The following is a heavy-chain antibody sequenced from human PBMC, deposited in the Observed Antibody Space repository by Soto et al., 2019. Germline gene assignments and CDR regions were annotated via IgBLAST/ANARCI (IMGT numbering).Heavy chain of an antibody. CDR2: IYYTGST. Sequence: QVQLQESGPGLVKPSETLSLTCTVSGGSISRYYWSWIRQPPGKGLEWIGYIYYTGSTNYNPSLQTRITGSVDTSANPFTPRLSSVTAADPAIYSCARAGDWLAYWGQGTLVTVPS. D-gene: IGHD3-16*01. J-gene: IGHJ4*02. V-gene: IGHV4-59*01. CDR1: GGSISRYY. CDR3: ARAGDWLAY.